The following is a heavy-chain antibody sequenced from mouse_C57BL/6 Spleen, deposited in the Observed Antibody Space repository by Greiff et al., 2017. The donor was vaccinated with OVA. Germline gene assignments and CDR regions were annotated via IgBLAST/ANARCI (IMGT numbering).Heavy chain of an antibody. CDR1: GYTFTSYW. V-gene: IGHV1-69*01. CDR3: ARSGNAMCT. Sequence: VQLKQPGAELVMPGASVKLSCKASGYTFTSYWMHWVKQRPGQGLEWIGEIDPSDSYTNYNQKFKGKSTLTVDKSSSTAYMQLSSLTSEDSAVYYCARSGNAMCTCGQGTSDTASS. J-gene: IGHJ4*01. D-gene: IGHD3-1*01. CDR2: IDPSDSYT.